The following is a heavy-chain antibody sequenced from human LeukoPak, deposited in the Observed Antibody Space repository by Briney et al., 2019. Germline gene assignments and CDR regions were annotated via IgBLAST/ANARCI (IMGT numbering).Heavy chain of an antibody. CDR2: ISYDGSNK. CDR1: GFTFSSYA. J-gene: IGHJ4*02. D-gene: IGHD6-19*01. V-gene: IGHV3-30*04. Sequence: GGSLRLSCAASGFTFSSYAMHWVRQAPGKGREWVTVISYDGSNKYYADSVKGRFTISRDNSKNTLYLQMNSLRAEDMAVYYCARDVTPTPIAVAFYYWGQGTLVTVSS. CDR3: ARDVTPTPIAVAFYY.